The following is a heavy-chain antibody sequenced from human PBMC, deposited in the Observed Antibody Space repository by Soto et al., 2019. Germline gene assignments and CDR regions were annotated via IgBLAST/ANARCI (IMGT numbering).Heavy chain of an antibody. D-gene: IGHD3-22*01. CDR2: ISYDGSNK. J-gene: IGHJ4*02. V-gene: IGHV3-30*18. Sequence: QVQLVESGGGVVQPGRSLRLSCAASGFTFSYYGMHWVRQAPGKGLEWVAGISYDGSNKNYADSVKGRFTISRDNSKNTLYLQMNSLRAEDTAVYYCAKDHYSETSGYKDHWGQGTLVTVSS. CDR3: AKDHYSETSGYKDH. CDR1: GFTFSYYG.